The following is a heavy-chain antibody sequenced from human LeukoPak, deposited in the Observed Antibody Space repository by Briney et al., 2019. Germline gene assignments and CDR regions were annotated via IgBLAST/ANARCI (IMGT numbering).Heavy chain of an antibody. V-gene: IGHV3-23*01. Sequence: GGSLRLSCAASGFTFSSYAMSWVRQAPGKGLEWVSAISVSDGNTYYADSVKGRFTISRDNAKNSLYLQMNSLRAEDTAVYYCARGSVPAATSDNWFDPWGQGTLVTVSS. CDR2: ISVSDGNT. D-gene: IGHD2-2*01. CDR1: GFTFSSYA. J-gene: IGHJ5*02. CDR3: ARGSVPAATSDNWFDP.